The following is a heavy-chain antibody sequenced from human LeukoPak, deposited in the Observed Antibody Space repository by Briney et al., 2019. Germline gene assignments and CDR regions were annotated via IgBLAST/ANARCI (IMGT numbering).Heavy chain of an antibody. CDR3: ARGGSGTSWYWYY. V-gene: IGHV3-7*01. CDR1: GFTFSSLW. D-gene: IGHD6-13*01. CDR2: INPDGSEK. J-gene: IGHJ4*02. Sequence: GWSLRLSCEASGFTFSSLWMTWVRQATGKGLEWVANINPDGSEKYYVDSVKGRFTISRDNAQNSLYLQMNSLRAEDTAIYFCARGGSGTSWYWYYWGQGTLVTVSS.